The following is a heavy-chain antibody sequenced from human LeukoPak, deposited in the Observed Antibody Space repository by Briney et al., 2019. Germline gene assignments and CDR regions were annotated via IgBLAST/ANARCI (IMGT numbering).Heavy chain of an antibody. V-gene: IGHV3-48*02. CDR3: AREYPPLYGDSIKYQYYYGMDV. Sequence: GGSLRLSCAASGFTFSTYSMNWVRQAPGKGLEWVSYIDNSSYTIYYADSVKGRLTISRDNAKNSLYLQMNSLRDEDTAVYYCAREYPPLYGDSIKYQYYYGMDVWGQGTTVTVSS. CDR2: IDNSSYTI. J-gene: IGHJ6*02. D-gene: IGHD4-17*01. CDR1: GFTFSTYS.